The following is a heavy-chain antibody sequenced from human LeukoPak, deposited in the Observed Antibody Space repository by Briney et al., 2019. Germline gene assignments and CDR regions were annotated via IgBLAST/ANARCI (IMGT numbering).Heavy chain of an antibody. V-gene: IGHV1-46*01. CDR2: ISPSGGST. CDR3: ARGNKLVGLYY. J-gene: IGHJ4*02. CDR1: GYTFTSYY. Sequence: ASVKVSCTASGYTFTSYYMHWVRQAPGQELEWMGIISPSGGSTSYAQKFQGRVTMTRDTSTSAVYMQLSSLRSEDTAVYYCARGNKLVGLYYWGQGTLVTVSS. D-gene: IGHD3-10*01.